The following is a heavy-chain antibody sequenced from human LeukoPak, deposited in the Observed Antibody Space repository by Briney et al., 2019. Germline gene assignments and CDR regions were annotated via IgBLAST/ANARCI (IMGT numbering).Heavy chain of an antibody. Sequence: GGSLRLSCAASGFTFSSYGMHWVGQAPGKGLEWVAFIRYDGSNKYYADSVKGRFTISRDNSKNTLYLQMNSLRSEDTAVYYCSKGGGRRPGSLYYFDYWGQGTLVTVSS. CDR2: IRYDGSNK. D-gene: IGHD1-26*01. CDR1: GFTFSSYG. J-gene: IGHJ4*02. V-gene: IGHV3-30*02. CDR3: SKGGGRRPGSLYYFDY.